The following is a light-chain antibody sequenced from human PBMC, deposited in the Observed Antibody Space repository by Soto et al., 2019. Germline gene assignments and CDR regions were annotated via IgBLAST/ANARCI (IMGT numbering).Light chain of an antibody. CDR1: QTVNRNY. CDR2: GVS. V-gene: IGKV3-20*01. Sequence: EIVLTQSPGTLALSLGDGATLSCRASQTVNRNYLAWYHQKPGQPPRLLIYGVSNRATGVPDRFSGGGSGTEFTLTIVRLEPDDFGTYYCQQYNDSPRTFGQGTRVEVK. CDR3: QQYNDSPRT. J-gene: IGKJ1*01.